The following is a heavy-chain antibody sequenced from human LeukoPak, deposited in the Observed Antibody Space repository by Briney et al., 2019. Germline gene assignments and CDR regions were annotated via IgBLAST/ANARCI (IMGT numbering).Heavy chain of an antibody. CDR1: GGSVTDYY. V-gene: IGHV4-59*02. Sequence: PSETLSLTCTVPGGSVTDYYWSWIRQSPGKGLEWIGYIYYTGTSYNPSLKSRVTISADTSKNQFSLKRISVTAADTAVYYCASRKLGNDYWGQGTLVTVSS. D-gene: IGHD7-27*01. J-gene: IGHJ4*02. CDR2: IYYTGT. CDR3: ASRKLGNDY.